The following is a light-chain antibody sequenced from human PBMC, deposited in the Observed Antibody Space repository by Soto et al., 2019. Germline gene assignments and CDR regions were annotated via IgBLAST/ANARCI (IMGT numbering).Light chain of an antibody. CDR2: WTS. CDR1: QNIGNY. CDR3: QQYISYPWT. Sequence: DIQMTQSPSTLSGSVGDRVTITCRASQNIGNYLAWYQQKIERAPKILIYWTSNLERGVPSRFSGSGTGTEFTLTISSLQPDDFASYFCQQYISYPWTFGQGTKVDIK. V-gene: IGKV1-5*03. J-gene: IGKJ1*01.